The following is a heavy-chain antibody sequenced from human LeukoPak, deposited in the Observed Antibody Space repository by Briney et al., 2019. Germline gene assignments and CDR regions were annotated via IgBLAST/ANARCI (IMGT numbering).Heavy chain of an antibody. Sequence: GGSLRLCCAASGFTFSSYSMNWVRQAPGKGLEWVSSISSSSSYIYYADSVKGRFTISRDNAKDSLYLQMNSLRAEDTAVYYCARDTYCSSTSCLGFDYWGQGTLVTVSS. CDR1: GFTFSSYS. CDR2: ISSSSSYI. J-gene: IGHJ4*02. V-gene: IGHV3-21*01. D-gene: IGHD2-2*01. CDR3: ARDTYCSSTSCLGFDY.